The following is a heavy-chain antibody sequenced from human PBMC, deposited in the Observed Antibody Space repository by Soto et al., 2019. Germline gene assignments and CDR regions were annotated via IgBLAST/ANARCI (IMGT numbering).Heavy chain of an antibody. Sequence: QITLKESGPTLVKPTQNLTLSCTLSGFSLSTSGVRVGWIRQPPGKAQEWLALIYWDEDKRYCPSLKSRLTITKHTSTNEVVLTMTNMDPVDTGTYYCAHKGGLGAGMDVGGQGATVTVSS. CDR3: AHKGGLGAGMDV. CDR2: IYWDEDK. V-gene: IGHV2-5*02. D-gene: IGHD2-15*01. J-gene: IGHJ6*02. CDR1: GFSLSTSGVR.